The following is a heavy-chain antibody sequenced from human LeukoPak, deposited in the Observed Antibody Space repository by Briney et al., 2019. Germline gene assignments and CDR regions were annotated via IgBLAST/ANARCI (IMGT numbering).Heavy chain of an antibody. CDR2: IYTSGST. D-gene: IGHD3-22*01. CDR1: GDSITSGTYY. J-gene: IGHJ6*03. Sequence: SETLSLTCTVSGDSITSGTYYWTWIRQPAGKGLEWIGRIYTSGSTNYNPSLKSRVTISLDTSKNQFSLKLSSVTAADTAVYYCARSRSNYYDSSGYYYVGTTYYMDVWGKGTTVTVSS. V-gene: IGHV4-61*02. CDR3: ARSRSNYYDSSGYYYVGTTYYMDV.